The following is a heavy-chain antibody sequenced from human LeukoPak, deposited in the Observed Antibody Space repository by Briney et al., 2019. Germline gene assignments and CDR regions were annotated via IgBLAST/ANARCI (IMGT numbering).Heavy chain of an antibody. J-gene: IGHJ4*02. D-gene: IGHD3-3*01. CDR1: GGTFSRYA. V-gene: IGHV1-2*02. Sequence: ASVKVSCKASGGTFSRYAISWVRQAPGQGLEWMGGINPNSGDTKYAQKFQGRVTVTRDTSISTAYMELSRLRSDDTAVFYCARGNEIFGVETIKTRIDYWGQGTLVTVST. CDR2: INPNSGDT. CDR3: ARGNEIFGVETIKTRIDY.